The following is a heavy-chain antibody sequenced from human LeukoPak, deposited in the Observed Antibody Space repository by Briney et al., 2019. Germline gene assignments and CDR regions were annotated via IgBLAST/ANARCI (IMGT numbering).Heavy chain of an antibody. Sequence: GRSLRLSCAASGFAFSRYGMHWVRQAPGKGLEWVSSISSVGNSIYYTDSVKGRFTVSRDNAKNSLYLQMNSLRAEDTAVYYCAREVGPTDYWGQGTLVTVSS. D-gene: IGHD1-26*01. CDR2: ISSVGNSI. J-gene: IGHJ4*02. V-gene: IGHV3-21*01. CDR3: AREVGPTDY. CDR1: GFAFSRYG.